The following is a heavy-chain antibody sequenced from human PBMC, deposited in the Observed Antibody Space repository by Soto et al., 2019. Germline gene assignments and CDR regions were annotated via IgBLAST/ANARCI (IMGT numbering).Heavy chain of an antibody. CDR1: GFTFTSSA. D-gene: IGHD3-3*01. CDR2: IVVGSGNT. J-gene: IGHJ6*02. CDR3: AALEYDFWSGYPSGMDV. V-gene: IGHV1-58*01. Sequence: QMQLVQSGPEVKKPGTSVKVSCKASGFTFTSSAVQWVRQARGQRLEWIGWIVVGSGNTNYAQKFQERVTITRDMSTSTAYMKLSSLRSEATAVYYCAALEYDFWSGYPSGMDVWGQGTTVTVSS.